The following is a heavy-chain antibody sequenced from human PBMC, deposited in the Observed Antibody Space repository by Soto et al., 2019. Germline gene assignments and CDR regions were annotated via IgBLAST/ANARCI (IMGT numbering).Heavy chain of an antibody. Sequence: PGGSLRLSCAASGFTFSSYWMSWVRQAPGKGLEWVASIKEDGSEKYYVDFVKGRFTISRDNAKNSLYLQINSLRAEDTAVYYCARVGDDYIWGSYRPYYYGMDVWGQGTTVTVSS. CDR3: ARVGDDYIWGSYRPYYYGMDV. CDR1: GFTFSSYW. CDR2: IKEDGSEK. V-gene: IGHV3-7*01. J-gene: IGHJ6*02. D-gene: IGHD3-16*02.